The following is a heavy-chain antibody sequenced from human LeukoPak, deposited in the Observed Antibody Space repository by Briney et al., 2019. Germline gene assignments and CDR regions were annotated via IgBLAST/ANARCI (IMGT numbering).Heavy chain of an antibody. CDR3: ARGSVDGMDV. V-gene: IGHV4-31*03. Sequence: SETLSLTCTVSGGSISSGGYYWSWIRQHPGKGLEWIGYIYYSGSTYYNPSLKSRVTISVDTSKNQFSLKLSSVTAADTAVYYRARGSVDGMDVWGQGTTVTVSS. J-gene: IGHJ6*02. CDR1: GGSISSGGYY. CDR2: IYYSGST.